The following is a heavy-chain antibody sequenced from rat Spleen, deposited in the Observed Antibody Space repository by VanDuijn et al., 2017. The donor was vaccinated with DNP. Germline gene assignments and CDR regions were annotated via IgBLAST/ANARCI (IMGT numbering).Heavy chain of an antibody. V-gene: IGHV5S11*01. J-gene: IGHJ1*01. CDR3: ARHGGTGSSWYFDL. D-gene: IGHD5-1*01. CDR1: GFIFSNYY. Sequence: EVQLVESGGDLVQPGRSLKLSCSASGFIFSNYYMAWVRQAPTKGLEWVASISSGGDNTHYRDSVKDRFTISRDNAKSTLYLQMDSLRSEETATYHCARHGGTGSSWYFDLWGPGAMVTVSS. CDR2: ISSGGDNT.